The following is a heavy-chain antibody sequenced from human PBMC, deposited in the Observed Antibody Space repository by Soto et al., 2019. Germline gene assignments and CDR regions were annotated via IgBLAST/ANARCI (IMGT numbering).Heavy chain of an antibody. D-gene: IGHD6-6*01. Sequence: GGSLRLSCAASGFTFSSFEMNWVRQAPGKGLEWVSYISNSGRIIYYADSVKGRFTISRDDAKNSLYLQMNSLRAEDTAVYYCAREWGTSIAAAFDYWGQGTQVTVSS. CDR2: ISNSGRII. CDR3: AREWGTSIAAAFDY. V-gene: IGHV3-48*03. J-gene: IGHJ4*02. CDR1: GFTFSSFE.